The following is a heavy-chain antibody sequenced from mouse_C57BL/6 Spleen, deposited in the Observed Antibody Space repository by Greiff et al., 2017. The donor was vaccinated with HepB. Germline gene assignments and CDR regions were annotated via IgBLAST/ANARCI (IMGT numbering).Heavy chain of an antibody. CDR1: GYTFTDYE. D-gene: IGHD1-1*01. J-gene: IGHJ2*01. CDR2: IDPETGGT. Sequence: VQLQQSGAELVRPGASVTLSCKASGYTFTDYEMHWVKQTPVHGLEWIGAIDPETGGTAYNQKFKGKAILTADKSSSTAYMELRSLTSEDSAVYYCTRRGITTVPTYFDYWGQGTTLTVSS. CDR3: TRRGITTVPTYFDY. V-gene: IGHV1-15*01.